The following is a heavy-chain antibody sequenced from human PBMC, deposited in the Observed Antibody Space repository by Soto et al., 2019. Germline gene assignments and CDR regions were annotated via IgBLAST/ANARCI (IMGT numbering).Heavy chain of an antibody. D-gene: IGHD2-21*02. CDR3: AKIDGGNFHYYYYYGMDV. CDR1: GFTFSSYA. J-gene: IGHJ6*02. CDR2: ISGSGGST. Sequence: GGSLRLSCAASGFTFSSYAMSWVRQAPGKGLEWVSAISGSGGSTYYADSVKGRFTISRDNSKNTLYLQMNSLRAEDTAVYYRAKIDGGNFHYYYYYGMDVWGQGTTVTVSS. V-gene: IGHV3-23*01.